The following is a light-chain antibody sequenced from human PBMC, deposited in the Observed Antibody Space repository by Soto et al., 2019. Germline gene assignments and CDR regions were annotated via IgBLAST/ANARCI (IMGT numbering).Light chain of an antibody. V-gene: IGLV1-44*01. Sequence: QSVLTQPPSASGTPGQRVTISCSGSRSNIGSNTVNWYQQLPGTAPKLLFYTNSQRPSGVPDRFSGSKSGTSASLAISGLQSEDEADYYCAAWDDSLNGVVFGGGTKLTVL. CDR2: TNS. J-gene: IGLJ2*01. CDR3: AAWDDSLNGVV. CDR1: RSNIGSNT.